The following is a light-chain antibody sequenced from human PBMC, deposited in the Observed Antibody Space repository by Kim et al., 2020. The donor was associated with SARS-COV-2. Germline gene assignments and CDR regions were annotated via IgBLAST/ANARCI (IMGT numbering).Light chain of an antibody. Sequence: QAGLTQPPSVSKGLRQTATLTCTWNSNNVGNQGAAWLQQHQGHPPKLLSYRNNNRPSGISERLSASRSGNTAALTITGLQPEDEADYYCSAWDSSLSSWVFGGGTQLTFL. V-gene: IGLV10-54*01. CDR2: RNN. CDR1: SNNVGNQG. CDR3: SAWDSSLSSWV. J-gene: IGLJ3*02.